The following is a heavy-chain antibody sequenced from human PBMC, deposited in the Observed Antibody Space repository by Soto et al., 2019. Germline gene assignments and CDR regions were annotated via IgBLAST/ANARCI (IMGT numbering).Heavy chain of an antibody. CDR3: ARGSGWLTDY. Sequence: QVQLHEPGPGLVKPSETLSLTCTVSDVSTSNFFWKWFRQPPGKGLEWIGNIHSSGTTNYNPSLESRVTXSLDTSNSQCSLKMNSVTAADTAVYYCARGSGWLTDYWGQGSQVTVST. D-gene: IGHD6-19*01. J-gene: IGHJ4*02. CDR2: IHSSGTT. CDR1: DVSTSNFF. V-gene: IGHV4-59*08.